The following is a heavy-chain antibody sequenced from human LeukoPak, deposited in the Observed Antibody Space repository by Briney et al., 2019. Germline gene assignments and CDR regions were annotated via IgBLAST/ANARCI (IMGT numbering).Heavy chain of an antibody. CDR3: ARAGDENYSYYYYGKDV. Sequence: GGSLRLSCAASGFTVSSNYMSWVRQAPGKGLEWVSVIYSGGSTYYADSVKGRFTISRHNSKNTLYLQMNSLRAEDTAVYYCARAGDENYSYYYYGKDVWGQGTTVTVSS. CDR2: IYSGGST. D-gene: IGHD1-7*01. CDR1: GFTVSSNY. V-gene: IGHV3-53*04. J-gene: IGHJ6*02.